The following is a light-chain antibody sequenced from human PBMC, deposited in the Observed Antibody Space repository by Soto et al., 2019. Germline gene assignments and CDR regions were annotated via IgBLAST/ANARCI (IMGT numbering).Light chain of an antibody. V-gene: IGLV1-40*01. CDR1: SSNIGAGYD. J-gene: IGLJ3*02. CDR3: QSYDSSLSCWV. CDR2: GNS. Sequence: QPVLTQPPSVSGAPGQRVTISCTGSSSNIGAGYDVHWYQQLPGTAPKLLIYGNSNRPSGVPDRFSGSKSGTSASLAITGLQAEEEADYYCQSYDSSLSCWVFGGGTKLTVL.